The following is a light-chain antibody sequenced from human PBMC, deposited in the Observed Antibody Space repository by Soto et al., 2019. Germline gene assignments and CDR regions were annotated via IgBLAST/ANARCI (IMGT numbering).Light chain of an antibody. Sequence: QSALTQPASVSGSPGQSITLSCTGTSSDVGAYNYVSWYQQHPGKAPKLMLYEVSNRPSGVSNRFSGFKSGNTASLTISGLQAEDEADYYCSSYTTTTTRVVFGGGTKLTVL. CDR3: SSYTTTTTRVV. CDR1: SSDVGAYNY. J-gene: IGLJ3*02. CDR2: EVS. V-gene: IGLV2-14*01.